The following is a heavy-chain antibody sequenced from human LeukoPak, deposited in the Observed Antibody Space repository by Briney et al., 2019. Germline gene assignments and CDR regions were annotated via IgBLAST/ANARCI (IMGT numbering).Heavy chain of an antibody. CDR1: GGSISRYY. CDR3: ARWVRGDFDD. Sequence: PSETLSLTCTVSGGSISRYYWSWIRQPPGKELEWIGYIYYSGSARNNPSLKSRVTISVDKSKNQYSLKLSSVTAADTAFFYCARWVRGDFDDWGQGTLVTVS. CDR2: IYYSGSA. D-gene: IGHD3-10*01. J-gene: IGHJ4*02. V-gene: IGHV4-59*08.